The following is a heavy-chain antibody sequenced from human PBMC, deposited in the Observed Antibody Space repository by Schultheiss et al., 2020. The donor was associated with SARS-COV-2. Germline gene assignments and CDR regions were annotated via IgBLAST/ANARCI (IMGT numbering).Heavy chain of an antibody. D-gene: IGHD2-2*01. V-gene: IGHV4-4*02. Sequence: SETLSLTCTVSGGSISSSNWWSWVRQHPGKGLEWIGYIYYSGSTYYNPSLKSRVTISVDTSKNRFSLKLSSVTAADTAVYYCARGRTEFDYWGQGTLVTVSS. CDR3: ARGRTEFDY. CDR2: IYYSGST. J-gene: IGHJ4*02. CDR1: GGSISSSNW.